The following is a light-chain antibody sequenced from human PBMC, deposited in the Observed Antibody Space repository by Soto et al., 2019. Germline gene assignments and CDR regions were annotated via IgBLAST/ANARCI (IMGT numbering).Light chain of an antibody. V-gene: IGKV3-20*01. CDR2: DTA. CDR1: QTLTNSV. Sequence: IVWTQSPGTLSLSPWEIATLSCRVRQTLTNSVIAWYQQNTCEAPRLLMYDTASRATDVRDRYIASGSGTDFTLTISTLEPEDFAVLFCQQYGPSEVIFGQGTRVEI. J-gene: IGKJ5*01. CDR3: QQYGPSEVI.